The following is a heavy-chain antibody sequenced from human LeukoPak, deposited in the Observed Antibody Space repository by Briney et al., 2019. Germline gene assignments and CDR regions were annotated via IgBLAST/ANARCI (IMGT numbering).Heavy chain of an antibody. J-gene: IGHJ4*02. CDR2: ISGSDVST. D-gene: IGHD3-9*01. CDR3: ARTRVLRYFDWLLFDS. V-gene: IGHV3-23*01. CDR1: GFTFSSYA. Sequence: GGSLRLSCAASGFTFSSYAMGWVRQAPGKGLEWVSAISGSDVSTYYADSVKGRFTISRDNSKGTLYLQMNSLRAEDTAVYYCARTRVLRYFDWLLFDSWGQGTLVTVSS.